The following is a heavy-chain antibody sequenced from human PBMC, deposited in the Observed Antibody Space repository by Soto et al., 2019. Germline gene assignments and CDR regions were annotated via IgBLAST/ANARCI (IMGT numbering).Heavy chain of an antibody. CDR2: ISVYDGYT. V-gene: IGHV1-18*01. CDR1: GYTISSYG. Sequence: QVQLVQSGGEVKKPGAAVKVSCKASGYTISSYGISWVRQRPGQGLEWIGWISVYDGYTRFAEKFRDRVTMTTDTAKSTAYRERGSLTSNDTAVYSCGRDLGLARLRLGAYWGVGTLVTVCS. J-gene: IGHJ4*02. CDR3: GRDLGLARLRLGAY. D-gene: IGHD2-21*02.